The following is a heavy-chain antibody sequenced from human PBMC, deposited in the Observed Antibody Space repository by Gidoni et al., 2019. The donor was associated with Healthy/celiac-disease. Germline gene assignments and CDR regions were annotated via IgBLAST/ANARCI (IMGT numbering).Heavy chain of an antibody. CDR1: GGTFSSYA. D-gene: IGHD3-22*01. V-gene: IGHV1-69*01. J-gene: IGHJ3*02. Sequence: QVQLVQSGAEVKKPGSSVKVSCKASGGTFSSYAISWVRQAPGQGLEWMGGIIPIFGTANYAQKFQGRVTITADESTSTAYMELSSLRSEDTAVYYCARDLRFSGLYYSSDAFDIWGQGTMVTVSS. CDR2: IIPIFGTA. CDR3: ARDLRFSGLYYSSDAFDI.